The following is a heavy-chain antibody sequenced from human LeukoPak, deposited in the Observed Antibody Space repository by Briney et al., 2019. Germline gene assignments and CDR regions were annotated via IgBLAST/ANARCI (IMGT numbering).Heavy chain of an antibody. CDR2: INHSGST. CDR1: GGSFSGYY. CDR3: ARVYCSSTSCSSPNDY. Sequence: PSETLSLTCAVYGGSFSGYYWSWIRQPPGKGLEWIGEINHSGSTNYNPSLKSRVTISVDTSKNQFSLKLSSVTAADTAVYYYARVYCSSTSCSSPNDYWGQGTLVTVSS. V-gene: IGHV4-34*01. J-gene: IGHJ4*02. D-gene: IGHD2-2*01.